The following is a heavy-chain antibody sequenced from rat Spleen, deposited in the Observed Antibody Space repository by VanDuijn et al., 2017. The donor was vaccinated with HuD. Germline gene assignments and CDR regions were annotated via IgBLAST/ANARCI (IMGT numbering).Heavy chain of an antibody. CDR1: GFTFSNYG. J-gene: IGHJ4*01. Sequence: EVQLVESGGGLVQPGRSLKLSCAASGFTFSNYGMHWIRQAPTTGLEWVASISPSGGSTYYRDSVKGRFTISRDNAKSTLYLQMDSLRSEDTATYYCATALHTTGIPTGDVMDAWGQGASVTVSS. CDR3: ATALHTTGIPTGDVMDA. D-gene: IGHD1-9*01. V-gene: IGHV5-19*01. CDR2: ISPSGGST.